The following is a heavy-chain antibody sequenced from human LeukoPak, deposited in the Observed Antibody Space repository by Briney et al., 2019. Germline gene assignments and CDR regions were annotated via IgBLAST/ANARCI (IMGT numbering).Heavy chain of an antibody. J-gene: IGHJ4*02. Sequence: SETLSLTCTVSGGSISGYYWSWIREPPGKGLEWIGYIYYSGSTNYNPSLKSRVTISVDTSKNQFSLKLSSVTAAGTAVYYCASLGSSGSDWGQGTLVTVSS. CDR3: ASLGSSGSD. CDR2: IYYSGST. V-gene: IGHV4-59*01. CDR1: GGSISGYY. D-gene: IGHD3-22*01.